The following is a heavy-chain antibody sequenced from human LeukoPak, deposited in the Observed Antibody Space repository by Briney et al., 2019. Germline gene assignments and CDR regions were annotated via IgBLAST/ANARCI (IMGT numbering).Heavy chain of an antibody. CDR3: AKGGTSWPFDY. J-gene: IGHJ4*02. CDR2: IRYDGSNK. D-gene: IGHD2-2*01. V-gene: IGHV3-30*02. Sequence: GGSLRLSCAASGFTFSSYGMHWVRQAPGKGLEWVAFIRYDGSNKYYADSVKGRFTISRDNSKNTLYLQMNSLRAEDTAAYYCAKGGTSWPFDYWGQGTLVTVSS. CDR1: GFTFSSYG.